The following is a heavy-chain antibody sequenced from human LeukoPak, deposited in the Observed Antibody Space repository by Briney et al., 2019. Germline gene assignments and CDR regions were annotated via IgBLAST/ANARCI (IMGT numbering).Heavy chain of an antibody. D-gene: IGHD3-16*01. CDR1: GYTFMSHG. CDR2: ISGSSSNT. J-gene: IGHJ3*02. Sequence: ASVKVSCKAYGYTFMSHGISWVRQAPGQGLEWVGWISGSSSNTNYAQRLQGRVTMTTDTSTTTAYMKLRSLRSDDTAVYYCARATGTWGHDGFDIWGQGTMVTVSS. CDR3: ARATGTWGHDGFDI. V-gene: IGHV1-18*01.